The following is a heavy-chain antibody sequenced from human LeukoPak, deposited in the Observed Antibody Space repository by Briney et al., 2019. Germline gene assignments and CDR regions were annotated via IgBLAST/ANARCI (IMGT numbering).Heavy chain of an antibody. CDR2: IPYDGSNK. CDR3: ARETKSGGFFDY. Sequence: PGGSLRLSCAAPGFTFSSYAMHWVRQAPGKGLEWVAVIPYDGSNKYYADSVKGRFTISRDNSKNTLYLQMNSLGAEDTAVYYCARETKSGGFFDYWGQGTLVTVSS. CDR1: GFTFSSYA. V-gene: IGHV3-30*04. D-gene: IGHD1-1*01. J-gene: IGHJ4*02.